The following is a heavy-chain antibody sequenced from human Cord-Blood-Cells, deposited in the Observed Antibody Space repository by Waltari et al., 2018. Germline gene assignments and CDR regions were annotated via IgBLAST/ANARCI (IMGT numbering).Heavy chain of an antibody. CDR2: SNHSGST. V-gene: IGHV4-34*01. D-gene: IGHD1-26*01. CDR1: GGSFSGYY. CDR3: AIGELFFDY. Sequence: QVQLQQWGAGLLKPSETLSLTCAVYGGSFSGYYWSWIRQPPGKGLEWIGESNHSGSTNSNPAPMRRVTISVDTSKNQFSLKLSSVTAADTAVYYCAIGELFFDYWGQGTLVTVSS. J-gene: IGHJ4*02.